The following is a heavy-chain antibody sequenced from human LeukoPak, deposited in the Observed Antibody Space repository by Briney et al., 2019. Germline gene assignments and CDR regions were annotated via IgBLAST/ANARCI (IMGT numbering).Heavy chain of an antibody. CDR2: INHSGST. Sequence: PETLSLTCAVYGGSFSGYFWSWIRQPPGKGLGWVGEINHSGSTNYNSSLKSRVTISVDTSKNQFSLKLNSVTAADTAVYYCATRPDIAATGPGWFDPWGQGTLVTVSS. D-gene: IGHD6-13*01. V-gene: IGHV4-34*01. CDR1: GGSFSGYF. CDR3: ATRPDIAATGPGWFDP. J-gene: IGHJ5*02.